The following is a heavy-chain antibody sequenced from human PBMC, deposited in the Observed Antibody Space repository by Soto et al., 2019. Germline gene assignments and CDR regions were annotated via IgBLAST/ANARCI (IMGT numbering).Heavy chain of an antibody. CDR2: INPNSGDT. CDR3: ARNYDFWVSDP. Sequence: VASVKVSCKASGYTFTSYAMNWVRQAPGQGLEWMGWINPNSGDTGYAQKFRGRVTMTSDTSISTVYMEVSSLTSEDTAVYFCARNYDFWVSDPWGQGTLVTVSS. D-gene: IGHD3-3*01. V-gene: IGHV1-8*02. J-gene: IGHJ5*02. CDR1: GYTFTSYA.